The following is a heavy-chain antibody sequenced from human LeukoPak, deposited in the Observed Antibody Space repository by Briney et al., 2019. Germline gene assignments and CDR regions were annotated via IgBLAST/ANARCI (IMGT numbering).Heavy chain of an antibody. CDR2: IIPILGIA. J-gene: IGHJ4*02. Sequence: SVKVSCKASGGTFSSYAISWVRQAPGQGLEWMGRIIPILGIANYAQKFQGRVTITADKSTSTAYMELSSLRSEDTAVYYCARRGYNKGAFDYWGQGTLVTVSS. D-gene: IGHD5-24*01. CDR3: ARRGYNKGAFDY. V-gene: IGHV1-69*04. CDR1: GGTFSSYA.